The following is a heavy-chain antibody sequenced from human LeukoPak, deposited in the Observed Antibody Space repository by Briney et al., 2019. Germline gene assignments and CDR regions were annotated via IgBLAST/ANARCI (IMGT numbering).Heavy chain of an antibody. D-gene: IGHD4/OR15-4a*01. V-gene: IGHV3-48*03. CDR2: ISNSGNTI. CDR1: GLTFSSYD. Sequence: PGGSLRLSCVGSGLTFSSYDMNWVRQAPGKGLEWISYISNSGNTIYYADSVKGRFTISRDNAKNSLYLQMNSLRADDTAVYYCARGARGAYFDYWGQGTLVTVSS. J-gene: IGHJ4*02. CDR3: ARGARGAYFDY.